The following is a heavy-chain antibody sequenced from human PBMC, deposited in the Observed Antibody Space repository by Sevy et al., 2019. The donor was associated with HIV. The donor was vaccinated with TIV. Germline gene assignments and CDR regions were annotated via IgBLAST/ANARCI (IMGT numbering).Heavy chain of an antibody. CDR2: INHSGST. Sequence: SETLSLTCAVYGGSFSGYYWNWIRRSPGKGLEWIGEINHSGSTHDNPSLKSRVTISVDTSKNQFSLRLNSVTAADTGVYYCARAPHVVVVPGAPSWFDPWGQGTLVTVSS. D-gene: IGHD2-2*01. V-gene: IGHV4-34*01. CDR1: GGSFSGYY. CDR3: ARAPHVVVVPGAPSWFDP. J-gene: IGHJ5*02.